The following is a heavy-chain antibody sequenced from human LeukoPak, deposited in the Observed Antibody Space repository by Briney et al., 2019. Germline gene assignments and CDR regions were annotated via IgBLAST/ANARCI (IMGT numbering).Heavy chain of an antibody. Sequence: GRSLRLSCAASGFTFDDYAMHWVRQAPGKGLEWVSGISWNSGSIGYADSVKGRFAISRDNAKNSLYLQMNSLRAEDTALYYCAKDYYDSSGYYYSPNDAFDIWGQGTMVTVSS. D-gene: IGHD3-22*01. CDR1: GFTFDDYA. CDR3: AKDYYDSSGYYYSPNDAFDI. CDR2: ISWNSGSI. J-gene: IGHJ3*02. V-gene: IGHV3-9*01.